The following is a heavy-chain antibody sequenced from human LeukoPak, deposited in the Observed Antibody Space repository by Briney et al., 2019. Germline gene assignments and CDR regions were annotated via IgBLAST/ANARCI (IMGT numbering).Heavy chain of an antibody. Sequence: GGSLRLSCAASGLTFSSYAMSWVREAPGKGAEWVSAISGSGGSTYYADSVKRRFTISRDNSKNTLYLQMNSLRAEDTAVYYCAKDRRYSGSFELDYWGQGPLVTVSS. CDR2: ISGSGGST. D-gene: IGHD1-26*01. V-gene: IGHV3-23*01. J-gene: IGHJ4*02. CDR1: GLTFSSYA. CDR3: AKDRRYSGSFELDY.